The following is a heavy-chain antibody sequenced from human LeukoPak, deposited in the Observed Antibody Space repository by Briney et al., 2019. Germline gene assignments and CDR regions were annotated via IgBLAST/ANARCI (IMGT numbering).Heavy chain of an antibody. CDR3: ARRSGWYKVRLRTKDY. V-gene: IGHV4-34*01. J-gene: IGHJ4*01. Sequence: SETLSLTCAVYGGSFSGYYWSWIRQPPGKGLEWIGEINHSGSTNYNPSLKSRVTISVDTSKNQFSLKLSSVTAADTAVYYCARRSGWYKVRLRTKDYRGQGTLVTVSS. CDR1: GGSFSGYY. CDR2: INHSGST. D-gene: IGHD6-19*01.